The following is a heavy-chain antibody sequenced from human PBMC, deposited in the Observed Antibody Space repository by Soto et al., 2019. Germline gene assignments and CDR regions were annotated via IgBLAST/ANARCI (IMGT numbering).Heavy chain of an antibody. V-gene: IGHV4-39*01. CDR1: GGSISSSNYY. D-gene: IGHD6-19*01. CDR2: ISYSGST. CDR3: ARRRYSIGWSTNWFDP. J-gene: IGHJ5*02. Sequence: SETLSLTCTVSGGSISSSNYYWGWIRQPPGKGLEWIGSISYSGSTYYNPSLKSRVTMSVDTSKNQFSLKLTSVTAEDTAVYYCARRRYSIGWSTNWFDPWGQGTLVTVSS.